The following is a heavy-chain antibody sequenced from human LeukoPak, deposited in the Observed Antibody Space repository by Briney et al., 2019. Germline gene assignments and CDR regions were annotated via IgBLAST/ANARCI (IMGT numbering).Heavy chain of an antibody. V-gene: IGHV4-59*01. Sequence: SETLSLTCTVSGGSISSYYWSWIRQPPGKGLEWIGYIYYSGSTNYNPSLRSRVTISVDTSKNQFSLKLSSVTAADTAVYYCARVGADWFDPWGQGTLVTVSS. CDR3: ARVGADWFDP. J-gene: IGHJ5*02. CDR1: GGSISSYY. D-gene: IGHD1-26*01. CDR2: IYYSGST.